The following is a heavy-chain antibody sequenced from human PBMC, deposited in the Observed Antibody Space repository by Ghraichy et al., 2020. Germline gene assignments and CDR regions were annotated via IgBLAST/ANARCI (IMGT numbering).Heavy chain of an antibody. V-gene: IGHV4-39*01. D-gene: IGHD3-22*01. CDR2: IYYSGST. Sequence: LSLTCTVSGGSISSSSYYWGWIRQPPGKGLEWIGSIYYSGSTYYNPSLKSRVTISVDTSKNQFSLKLSSVTAADTAVYYCARASYDSSGYPYWGQGTLVTVSS. J-gene: IGHJ4*02. CDR1: GGSISSSSYY. CDR3: ARASYDSSGYPY.